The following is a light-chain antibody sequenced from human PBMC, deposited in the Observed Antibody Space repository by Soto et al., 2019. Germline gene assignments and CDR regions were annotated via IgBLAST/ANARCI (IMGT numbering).Light chain of an antibody. J-gene: IGKJ2*01. CDR3: QQSYTTPFT. V-gene: IGKV1-39*01. CDR2: TAS. Sequence: DIRMTQSPSSLSASVGDRVTITCRASQSVSNYLNWFQHKPGRAPKLRLHTASTLRSGVPSRFSGSGSGADFTLTISSLQSEDFATYYGQQSYTTPFTFGQRTELEIK. CDR1: QSVSNY.